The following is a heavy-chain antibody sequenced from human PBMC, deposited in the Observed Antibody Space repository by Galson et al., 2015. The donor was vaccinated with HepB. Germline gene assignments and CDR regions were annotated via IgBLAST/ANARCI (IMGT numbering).Heavy chain of an antibody. V-gene: IGHV3-33*01. Sequence: SLRLSCAASGFTFSSYGMHWVRQAPGKGLEWVAVIWYDGSNEYYADSVKGRFTISRDNSKNTLYLQMNSLRAEDTAVYYCARHKDDTAMADAFDIWGQGTMVTVSS. D-gene: IGHD5-18*01. CDR2: IWYDGSNE. CDR3: ARHKDDTAMADAFDI. CDR1: GFTFSSYG. J-gene: IGHJ3*02.